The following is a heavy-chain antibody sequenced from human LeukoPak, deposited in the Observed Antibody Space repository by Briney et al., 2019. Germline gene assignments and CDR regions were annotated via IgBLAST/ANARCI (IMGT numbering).Heavy chain of an antibody. D-gene: IGHD6-13*01. CDR2: ISYDGSNK. J-gene: IGHJ4*02. CDR1: GFTFSSYA. CDR3: ARGSTSTWAYHFDY. V-gene: IGHV3-30-3*01. Sequence: GGSLRLSCAASGFTFSSYAMHWVRQAPGKGLEWVAVISYDGSNKYYADSVKGRFTISRDNSKNTLYLQMNSLRAEDTAVYYCARGSTSTWAYHFDYWGQGTLVTVSS.